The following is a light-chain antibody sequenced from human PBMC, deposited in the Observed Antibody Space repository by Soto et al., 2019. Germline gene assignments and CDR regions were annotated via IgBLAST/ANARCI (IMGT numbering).Light chain of an antibody. V-gene: IGKV1-33*01. CDR1: QDISNY. CDR3: QQYDNLQWT. J-gene: IGKJ1*01. Sequence: DIQMTQSPSSLSASVGDRVTITCQASQDISNYLNWYQQKPGKAPKLLIYDASNLETGVPSRFSGSGSGTDFTFTISSLQPEDIATYYCQQYDNLQWTLGQGTKVDIK. CDR2: DAS.